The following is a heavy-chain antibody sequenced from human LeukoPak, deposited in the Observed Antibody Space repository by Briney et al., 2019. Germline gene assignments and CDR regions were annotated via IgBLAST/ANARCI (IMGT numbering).Heavy chain of an antibody. V-gene: IGHV3-15*01. CDR2: IKSRTDGGTI. J-gene: IGHJ4*02. CDR1: GFTFSDYY. D-gene: IGHD4-17*01. CDR3: ADLGDYGVG. Sequence: GGSLRLSCAASGFTFSDYYMSWVRQAPGKGLEWVGRIKSRTDGGTIEYAAPVKGRFSISRDDSKNMLYLQINSLKAEDTAVYYCADLGDYGVGWGQGTLVTVSS.